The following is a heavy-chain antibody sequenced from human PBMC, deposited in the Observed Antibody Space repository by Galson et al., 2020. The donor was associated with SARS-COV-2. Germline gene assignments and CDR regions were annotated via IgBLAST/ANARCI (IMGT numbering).Heavy chain of an antibody. D-gene: IGHD1-26*01. J-gene: IGHJ4*02. CDR3: TRDCCSGSYYDF. CDR1: GFSVSSIY. V-gene: IGHV3-66*03. CDR2: IHNTGST. Sequence: GESPKPPCAGSGFSVSSIYMNWVRQAPGKGLEWVSAIHNTGSTYYADSVKGRFTISRDNSKNTLYLHINSLRVEDTAGYYCTRDCCSGSYYDFWGRGTLVTVSS.